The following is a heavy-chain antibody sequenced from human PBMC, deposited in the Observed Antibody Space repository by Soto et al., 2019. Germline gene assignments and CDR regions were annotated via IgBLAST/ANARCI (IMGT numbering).Heavy chain of an antibody. D-gene: IGHD3-16*02. Sequence: SETLSLTCTVSGGSISSYYWSWIRQPPGKGLEWIGYIYYSGSTNYNPSLKSRVTISVDTPKNQFSLKLSSVTAADTAVYYCARGYDYVWGSYRYPSGFWFDPWGQGTLVTVSS. V-gene: IGHV4-59*01. J-gene: IGHJ5*02. CDR2: IYYSGST. CDR3: ARGYDYVWGSYRYPSGFWFDP. CDR1: GGSISSYY.